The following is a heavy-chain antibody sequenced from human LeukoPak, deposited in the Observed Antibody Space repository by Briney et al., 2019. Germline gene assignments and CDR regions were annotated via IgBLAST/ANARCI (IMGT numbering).Heavy chain of an antibody. J-gene: IGHJ3*02. CDR3: ITLSGFSSSLGAAFNI. V-gene: IGHV3-23*01. Sequence: GGSLRLSCAASGFTFSNHGMNWVRQAPGKGLEWVSGISPGGDITYYADSVKGRFTISRDNSKNTLYLQMNSLETEDTAVYYCITLSGFSSSLGAAFNIWGQGTMLTVSS. CDR1: GFTFSNHG. D-gene: IGHD6-13*01. CDR2: ISPGGDIT.